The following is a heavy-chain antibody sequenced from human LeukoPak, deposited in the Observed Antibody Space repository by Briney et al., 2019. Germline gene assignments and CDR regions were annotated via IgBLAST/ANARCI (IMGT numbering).Heavy chain of an antibody. D-gene: IGHD1-1*01. Sequence: GGSLRLSCAASGFTFSSYSMNWVRQAPGKGLEWVSYISSSSSTIYYAASVKGRFTISRDNAKNSLYLQMNRLRAEDTAVYYCARERQLERLAFGKEGLAFDYWGQGTLVTVSS. V-gene: IGHV3-48*04. CDR3: ARERQLERLAFGKEGLAFDY. J-gene: IGHJ4*02. CDR2: ISSSSSTI. CDR1: GFTFSSYS.